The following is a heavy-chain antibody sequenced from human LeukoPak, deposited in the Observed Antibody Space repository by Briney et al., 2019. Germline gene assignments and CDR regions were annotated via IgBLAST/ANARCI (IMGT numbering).Heavy chain of an antibody. CDR3: ARGHYYDSSGQQPGGYDY. CDR2: INHSGST. Sequence: SETLSLTCAVYGGSFSGYYWSWIRQPPGKGLEWIGEINHSGSTNYNPSLKSRVTISVDTSKNQFSLKLSSVTAADTAVYYCARGHYYDSSGQQPGGYDYWGQGTLVTVSS. D-gene: IGHD3-22*01. CDR1: GGSFSGYY. V-gene: IGHV4-34*01. J-gene: IGHJ4*02.